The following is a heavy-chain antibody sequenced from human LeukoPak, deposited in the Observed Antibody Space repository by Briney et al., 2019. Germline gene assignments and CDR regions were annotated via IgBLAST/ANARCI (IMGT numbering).Heavy chain of an antibody. CDR1: GFTFSSYS. CDR2: ISSSSSTI. J-gene: IGHJ6*02. Sequence: GGSLRLSCAASGFTFSSYSMNWVRQAPGKGLEWVSYISSSSSTIYYADSVKGRFTISRDNAKNSLYLQMNSLRAEDTAVYYCARDGEIIAVAGTEYYYYGMDVWGQGTTVTVSS. CDR3: ARDGEIIAVAGTEYYYYGMDV. D-gene: IGHD6-19*01. V-gene: IGHV3-48*04.